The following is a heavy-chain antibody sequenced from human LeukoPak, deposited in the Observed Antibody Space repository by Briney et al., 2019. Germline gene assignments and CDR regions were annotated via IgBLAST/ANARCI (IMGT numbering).Heavy chain of an antibody. D-gene: IGHD3-16*01. Sequence: SVKVSCKASGGTFSSYAISWVRQAPGQGLEWMGGIIPIFGTANYAQKFQGRVTITADESTSTAYMELSSLRSEDTAVYYCARVPDWTYVPDYWGQGTLVTVSS. CDR2: IIPIFGTA. V-gene: IGHV1-69*13. J-gene: IGHJ4*02. CDR1: GGTFSSYA. CDR3: ARVPDWTYVPDY.